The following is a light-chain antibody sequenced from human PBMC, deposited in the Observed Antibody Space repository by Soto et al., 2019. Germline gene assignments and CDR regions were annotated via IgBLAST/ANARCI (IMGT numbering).Light chain of an antibody. CDR2: AAS. CDR3: QRYISAPFT. J-gene: IGKJ3*01. V-gene: IGKV1-27*01. CDR1: QGISNC. Sequence: DIQMTQSPSSLSASVGDRVTITCRATQGISNCLAWYQQKPGKVPKLLIYAASTLQSGVPSRFSGSGSGTDFTLTISSLQPEDVATYYCQRYISAPFTFGPGTNVYIK.